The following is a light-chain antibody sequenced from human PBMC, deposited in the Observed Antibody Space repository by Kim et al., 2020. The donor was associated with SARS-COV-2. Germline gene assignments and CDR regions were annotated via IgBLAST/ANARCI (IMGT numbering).Light chain of an antibody. CDR2: GKN. CDR3: NSRDSSGNYVL. Sequence: SELTQDPAVSVALGQTVRITCQGDSLRIYYASWYQQKPGQAPVLVIYGKNNRPSGIPDRFSGSSSGNTASLTITGAQAEDEADYYCNSRDSSGNYVLFGG. V-gene: IGLV3-19*01. J-gene: IGLJ2*01. CDR1: SLRIYY.